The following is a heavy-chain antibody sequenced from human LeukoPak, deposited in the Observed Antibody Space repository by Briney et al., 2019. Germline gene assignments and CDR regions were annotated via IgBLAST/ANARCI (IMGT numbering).Heavy chain of an antibody. CDR3: AKARYYFDSSGYSGLDY. J-gene: IGHJ4*02. V-gene: IGHV3-23*01. Sequence: GGSLRLSCAASGFTFSSYAMSWVRQAPGKGLEWVSAISGSGGSSYYADSVKGRFTISRDSSKNTLYLQMNSLRAEDTAVYYRAKARYYFDSSGYSGLDYWGQGTLVTVSS. CDR1: GFTFSSYA. CDR2: ISGSGGSS. D-gene: IGHD3-22*01.